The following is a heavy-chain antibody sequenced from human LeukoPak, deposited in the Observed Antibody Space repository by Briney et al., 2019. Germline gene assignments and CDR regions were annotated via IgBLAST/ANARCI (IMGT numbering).Heavy chain of an antibody. CDR2: INHSGST. CDR1: GGSFSGYY. D-gene: IGHD5-24*01. V-gene: IGHV4-34*01. Sequence: SETLSLTCAVYGGSFSGYYWSWIRQPPGKGLEWIGEINHSGSTNYNPSLKSRVTISVDTSKNQFSLKLSSVTAADTAVYYCASSPGDGYNLALNYWGQGTLVTVSS. J-gene: IGHJ4*02. CDR3: ASSPGDGYNLALNY.